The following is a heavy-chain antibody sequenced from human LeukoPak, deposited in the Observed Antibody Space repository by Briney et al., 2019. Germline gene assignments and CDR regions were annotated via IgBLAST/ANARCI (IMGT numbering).Heavy chain of an antibody. CDR1: GFTFSSYA. Sequence: GGSLRLSCAASGFTFSSYAMTWVRQAPGQGLEWVSAISGRGDTTYYADSVKGRFTISRDNSKNTLYLQMSSLRAEDTAVYYCAKSGSDWYSDYWGQGTLVTVSS. CDR2: ISGRGDTT. D-gene: IGHD6-19*01. J-gene: IGHJ4*02. CDR3: AKSGSDWYSDY. V-gene: IGHV3-23*01.